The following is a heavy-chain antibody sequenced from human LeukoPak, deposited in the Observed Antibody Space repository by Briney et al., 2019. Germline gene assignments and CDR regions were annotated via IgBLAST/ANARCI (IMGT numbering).Heavy chain of an antibody. J-gene: IGHJ4*02. CDR3: ARGTGYSYGYPDY. D-gene: IGHD5-18*01. Sequence: IGEINHSGSTNYNPSLKSRVTISVDTSKNQFSLKLSSVTAADTAVYYCARGTGYSYGYPDYWGQGTLVTVSS. CDR2: INHSGST. V-gene: IGHV4-34*01.